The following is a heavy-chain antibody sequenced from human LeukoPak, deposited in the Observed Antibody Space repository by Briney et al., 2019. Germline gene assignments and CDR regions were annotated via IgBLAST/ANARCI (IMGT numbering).Heavy chain of an antibody. D-gene: IGHD6-6*01. CDR2: ISWDGGST. Sequence: TGGSLRLSCAASGFTFDDYTMHWVRQAPGKGLEWVSLISWDGGSTYYADSVKGRFTISRDNSKNSLYLQMKSLRTEDTALYYCAKGVASSSSWFDPWGQGTLVTVSS. J-gene: IGHJ5*02. CDR3: AKGVASSSSWFDP. V-gene: IGHV3-43*01. CDR1: GFTFDDYT.